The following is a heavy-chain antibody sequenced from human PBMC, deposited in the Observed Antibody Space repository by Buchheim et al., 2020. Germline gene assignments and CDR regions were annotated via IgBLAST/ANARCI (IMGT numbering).Heavy chain of an antibody. CDR1: GFTFSNYE. D-gene: IGHD1-7*01. V-gene: IGHV3-13*04. Sequence: EVQLVESGGGLVEPGGSLRLSCAASGFTFSNYEMHWVRQVIGKGLEWVSTIGVGGDTYYPGSVKGRLTISRENAKNSLNLQMNSLRAGDTAVYYCLRGAGELELRTMDVLGQGTT. CDR3: LRGAGELELRTMDV. J-gene: IGHJ6*02. CDR2: IGVGGDT.